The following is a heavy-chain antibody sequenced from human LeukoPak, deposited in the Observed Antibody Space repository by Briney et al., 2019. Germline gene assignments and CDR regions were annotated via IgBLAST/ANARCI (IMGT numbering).Heavy chain of an antibody. CDR1: GGSISSYY. Sequence: SETLSLTCTVSGGSISSYYWSWIRQPPGKGLEWIGNIYYSGSTNYNPSLKSRVTIPVDTSKNQFSLKLSSVTAADTAVYYCARDGSYGRTRDAFDIWGQGTMVTVSS. CDR3: ARDGSYGRTRDAFDI. CDR2: IYYSGST. V-gene: IGHV4-59*01. J-gene: IGHJ3*02. D-gene: IGHD5-18*01.